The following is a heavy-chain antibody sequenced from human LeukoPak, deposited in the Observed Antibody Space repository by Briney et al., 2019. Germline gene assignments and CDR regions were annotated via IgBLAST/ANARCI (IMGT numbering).Heavy chain of an antibody. CDR3: AREGTYGSGSQDY. J-gene: IGHJ4*02. D-gene: IGHD3-10*01. CDR2: ISSSGSTI. Sequence: GGSLRLSCAASGFTFSSYEMNWVRQAPGKGLEWVSYISSSGSTIYYADSVKGRFTISRDNAKNSLYLQMNSLGAEDTAVYYCAREGTYGSGSQDYWGQGTLVTVSS. V-gene: IGHV3-48*03. CDR1: GFTFSSYE.